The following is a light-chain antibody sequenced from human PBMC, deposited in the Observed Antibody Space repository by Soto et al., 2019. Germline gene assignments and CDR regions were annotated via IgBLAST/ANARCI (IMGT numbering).Light chain of an antibody. CDR2: DDS. J-gene: IGLJ1*01. CDR1: NIGSKS. CDR3: QVWDSSSDHRGYV. V-gene: IGLV3-21*02. Sequence: SYELTQPPSVSVAPGQTARITCGGNNIGSKSVHWYQQKPGQAPVLVVYDDSDRPSGIPGRFSGSNSGNTATLTISRVEAGDEADYYCQVWDSSSDHRGYVFGTGTKLTVL.